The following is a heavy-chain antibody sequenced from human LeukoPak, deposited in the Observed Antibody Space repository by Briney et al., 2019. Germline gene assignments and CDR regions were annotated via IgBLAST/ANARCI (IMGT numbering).Heavy chain of an antibody. Sequence: GGSLRLSCAASGFTFSTYGLHWVRQAPGKGLEWVAVIWNDGTNKYYTDSVKGRFTISRDNAQNSLYLQMNSLRAEDTAVYYCARDRGYYVFDYWGQGTLVTVSS. D-gene: IGHD3-22*01. CDR3: ARDRGYYVFDY. J-gene: IGHJ4*02. CDR2: IWNDGTNK. V-gene: IGHV3-33*01. CDR1: GFTFSTYG.